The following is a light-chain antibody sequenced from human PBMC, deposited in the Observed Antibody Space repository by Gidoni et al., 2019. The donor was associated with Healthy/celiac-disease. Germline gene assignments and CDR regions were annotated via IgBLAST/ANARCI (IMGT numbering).Light chain of an antibody. CDR2: GAS. J-gene: IGKJ1*01. V-gene: IGKV3-20*01. CDR1: QSVSSSY. Sequence: DIVLTQSPGTLSLSPGERATLPCRASQSVSSSYLVWYQQKPGQAPRLLIYGASSRATGLPDRFSGSGSGTDFTLTISRLEPEDFAVYYCQQYGSSPWTFGQGTKVEIK. CDR3: QQYGSSPWT.